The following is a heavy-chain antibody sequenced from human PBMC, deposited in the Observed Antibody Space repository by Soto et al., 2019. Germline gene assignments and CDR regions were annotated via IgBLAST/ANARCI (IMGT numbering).Heavy chain of an antibody. Sequence: EVQLLESGGGLVQPGGSLRLSCAASGFTFSSYAMSWVRQAPVKGLEWVSAISGSGGSTYYADSVKGRFTISRDNSKNTLYLQMNSLRAEDTAVYYCAKRGKDYYYYYGMDVWGQGTTVTVSS. CDR3: AKRGKDYYYYYGMDV. V-gene: IGHV3-23*01. J-gene: IGHJ6*02. CDR1: GFTFSSYA. CDR2: ISGSGGST. D-gene: IGHD3-16*01.